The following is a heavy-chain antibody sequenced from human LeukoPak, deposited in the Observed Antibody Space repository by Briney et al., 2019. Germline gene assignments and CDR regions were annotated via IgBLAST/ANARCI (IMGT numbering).Heavy chain of an antibody. Sequence: PGGSLRLSCAASGFTFSSYAMSWVRQAPGKGLEWVSTISDSGGGTYYADSVKGRSTISRDNSKNTLYLQMNSLRAEDTAVYYCARGYVDTVNHPVDYWGQGTLVTVSS. CDR1: GFTFSSYA. V-gene: IGHV3-23*01. D-gene: IGHD5-18*01. CDR2: ISDSGGGT. CDR3: ARGYVDTVNHPVDY. J-gene: IGHJ4*02.